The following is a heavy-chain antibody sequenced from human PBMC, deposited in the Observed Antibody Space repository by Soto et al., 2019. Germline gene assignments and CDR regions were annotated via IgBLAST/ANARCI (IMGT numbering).Heavy chain of an antibody. Sequence: GASVKVSCKASGYTFTGYYMHWVRQAPGQGLEWMGWINPNSGGTNYAQKFQGRVTMTRDTSISTAYMELSRLRSDDTAVYYCAREGPTYYDYVWGSYGGSSLDYWGQGTLVTVSS. CDR3: AREGPTYYDYVWGSYGGSSLDY. J-gene: IGHJ4*02. V-gene: IGHV1-2*02. D-gene: IGHD3-16*01. CDR2: INPNSGGT. CDR1: GYTFTGYY.